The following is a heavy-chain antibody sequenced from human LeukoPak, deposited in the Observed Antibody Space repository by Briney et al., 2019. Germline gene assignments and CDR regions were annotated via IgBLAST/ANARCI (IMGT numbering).Heavy chain of an antibody. CDR2: FDPEDGET. V-gene: IGHV1-24*01. J-gene: IGHJ4*02. Sequence: EASVKVSCKVSGYTLTELSMHWVRQAPGKGLEWMGGFDPEDGETIYAQKFQGRVTMTEDISTDTAYMEPSSLRSEDTAVYYCASSVGATSDFDYWGQGTLVTVSS. D-gene: IGHD1-26*01. CDR1: GYTLTELS. CDR3: ASSVGATSDFDY.